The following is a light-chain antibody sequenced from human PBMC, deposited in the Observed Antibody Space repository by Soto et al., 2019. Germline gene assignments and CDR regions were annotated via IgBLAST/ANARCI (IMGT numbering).Light chain of an antibody. CDR1: SSNIGGNI. Sequence: QSVLTQPPSVSGTPGQRVTISCSGSSSNIGGNIVNWYQQIPGTAPKLLIYDNKWRPSGVPDRFSGSKSDTSAYLAINGLQSEDEADYYCAAWDGSLNGPVFGGGTQLTV. CDR3: AAWDGSLNGPV. CDR2: DNK. J-gene: IGLJ2*01. V-gene: IGLV1-44*01.